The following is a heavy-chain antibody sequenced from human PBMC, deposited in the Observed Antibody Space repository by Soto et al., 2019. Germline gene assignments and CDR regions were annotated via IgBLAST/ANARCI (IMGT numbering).Heavy chain of an antibody. J-gene: IGHJ4*02. CDR2: ISGSGGST. CDR1: GFTFSSYA. V-gene: IGHV3-23*01. CDR3: AKADRSYFDY. Sequence: EVQLLESGGGLVQPGGSLSLSCAASGFTFSSYAMSWVRQAPGKGLEWVSAISGSGGSTYYPDSVKGRFTISRDNSKNTLDLQMNSLRAEDTAVYCCAKADRSYFDYWGQGTLVTVSS.